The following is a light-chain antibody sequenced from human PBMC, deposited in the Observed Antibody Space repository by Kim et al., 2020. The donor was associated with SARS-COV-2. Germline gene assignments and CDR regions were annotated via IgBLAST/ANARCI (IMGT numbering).Light chain of an antibody. V-gene: IGKV3-11*01. CDR3: QQRNNWPPAVT. CDR1: QTIRIS. Sequence: PGERALLPCRASQTIRISLGWYQHKPGQAPRLLIYAAAIRAAGIPARFSGGGSGTDFTLTIGSLEPEDFAVYYCQQRNNWPPAVTFGGGTKVDIK. J-gene: IGKJ4*01. CDR2: AAA.